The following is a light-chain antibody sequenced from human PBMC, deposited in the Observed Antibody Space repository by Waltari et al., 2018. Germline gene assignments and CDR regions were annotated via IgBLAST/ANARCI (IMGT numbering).Light chain of an antibody. CDR1: SSDVGNYNL. CDR3: CSYAGSRIVV. Sequence: QSALTQPASVSGSPGQSITISCTGTSSDVGNYNLVSWYQHHPGKVPKLMIYEVTKRPSGFSNRVSGSKSGNTASLTISGLQAEDEGDYYGCSYAGSRIVVFGGGTKMTVL. CDR2: EVT. J-gene: IGLJ2*01. V-gene: IGLV2-23*02.